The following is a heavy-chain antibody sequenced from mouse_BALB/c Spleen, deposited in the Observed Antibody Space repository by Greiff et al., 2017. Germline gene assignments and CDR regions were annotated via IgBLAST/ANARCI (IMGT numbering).Heavy chain of an antibody. CDR3: ARVYYYDDFDY. Sequence: VQLQESGPQLVRPGASVKISCKASGYTFTSYWMHWVKQRPGQGLEWIGMIDPSDSETRLNQKFKDKATLTVDKSSSTDYMQLSSPTSEDSAVYYCARVYYYDDFDYWGQGTTLTVSA. V-gene: IGHV1S126*01. CDR1: GYTFTSYW. J-gene: IGHJ2*01. D-gene: IGHD1-1*01. CDR2: IDPSDSET.